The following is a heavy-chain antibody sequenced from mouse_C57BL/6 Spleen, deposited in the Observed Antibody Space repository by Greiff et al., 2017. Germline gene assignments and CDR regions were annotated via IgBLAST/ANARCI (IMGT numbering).Heavy chain of an antibody. CDR1: GYAFSSSW. Sequence: VQLQQSGPELVKPGASVKISCKASGYAFSSSWMNWVKQRPGKGLEWIGRIYPGDGDTNYNGKFKGKATLTADKSSSTAYMQLSSLTSEDSAVYFCARLLGDYWGQGTTLTVSS. J-gene: IGHJ2*01. D-gene: IGHD1-1*01. CDR3: ARLLGDY. CDR2: IYPGDGDT. V-gene: IGHV1-82*01.